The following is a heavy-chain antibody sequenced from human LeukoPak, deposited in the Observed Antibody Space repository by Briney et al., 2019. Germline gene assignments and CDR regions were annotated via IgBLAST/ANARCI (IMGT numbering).Heavy chain of an antibody. CDR1: GFTFSSYW. CDR2: IKTETDGGTT. D-gene: IGHD3-3*01. Sequence: PGGSLRLSCAASGFTFSSYWMSWVRQAPGKGLEWVAQIKTETDGGTTDYAAPVKGRFTISRDGSKNMVFLQMNSLKTDDTALYYCTWSGLKIESWGQGTLVTVSS. V-gene: IGHV3-15*01. CDR3: TWSGLKIES. J-gene: IGHJ4*02.